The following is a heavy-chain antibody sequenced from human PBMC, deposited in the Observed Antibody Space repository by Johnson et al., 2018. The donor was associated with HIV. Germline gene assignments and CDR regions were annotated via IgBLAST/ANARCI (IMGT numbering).Heavy chain of an antibody. Sequence: VQLVESGGGVVQPGRSLRLSCAASGFTFSSYAMHWVRQAPGKGLEWVAVISYDGSNKYYADSVKGRFTISRDNSKNTLYLQMNSLRAEDTALYYCARDLRNSGWSNGFDVWGQGTMVTVSS. CDR3: ARDLRNSGWSNGFDV. D-gene: IGHD6-19*01. CDR2: ISYDGSNK. J-gene: IGHJ3*01. CDR1: GFTFSSYA. V-gene: IGHV3-30*14.